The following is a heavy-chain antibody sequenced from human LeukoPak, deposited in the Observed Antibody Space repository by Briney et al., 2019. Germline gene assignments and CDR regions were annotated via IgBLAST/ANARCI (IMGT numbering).Heavy chain of an antibody. CDR1: GFTFSSYG. V-gene: IGHV3-30*18. CDR2: ISYDGSNK. Sequence: GGSLRLSCAASGFTFSSYGMHWVRQAPGKGLEWVAVISYDGSNKYYADSVKGRFTISRDNSKNTLYLQMNSLRAEDTAVYYCAKEEGYCSSTCCYYGMDVWGQGTTVTVSS. D-gene: IGHD2-2*01. J-gene: IGHJ6*02. CDR3: AKEEGYCSSTCCYYGMDV.